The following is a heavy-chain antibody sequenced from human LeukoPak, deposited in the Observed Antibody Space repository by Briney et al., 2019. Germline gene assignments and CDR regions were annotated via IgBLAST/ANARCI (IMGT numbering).Heavy chain of an antibody. Sequence: GESLKISCKGSGYSFTSYWIGWVRQMPGKGLEWMGIIYPGDSDTRYSPSFQGQVTISADKSISTAYLQWSSLKASDTAMYYCARRLRSSSPKTYYYYYGMDVWGQGTTVTVSS. CDR3: ARRLRSSSPKTYYYYYGMDV. V-gene: IGHV5-51*01. J-gene: IGHJ6*02. CDR2: IYPGDSDT. CDR1: GYSFTSYW. D-gene: IGHD6-6*01.